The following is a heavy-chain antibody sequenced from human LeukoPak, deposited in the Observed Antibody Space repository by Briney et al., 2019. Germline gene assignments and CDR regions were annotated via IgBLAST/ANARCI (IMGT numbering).Heavy chain of an antibody. Sequence: GGSLRLSCAASGFTFSSYAMHWVRQAPGKGLEWVAVISYDGSNKYYADSVKGRFTISRDNSKNTLYLQMNSLRAEDTAVYYCARALKRQKYFDYWGQGTLVTVSS. V-gene: IGHV3-30-3*01. J-gene: IGHJ4*02. CDR3: ARALKRQKYFDY. CDR2: ISYDGSNK. CDR1: GFTFSSYA.